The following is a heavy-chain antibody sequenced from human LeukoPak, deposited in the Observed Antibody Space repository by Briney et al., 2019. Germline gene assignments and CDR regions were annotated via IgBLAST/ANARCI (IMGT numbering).Heavy chain of an antibody. CDR1: NGSISSHF. CDR3: ARLRPLLDQLLYFAFDS. D-gene: IGHD2-2*02. Sequence: SETLSLTCSVSNGSISSHFWTWVRQPPGKGLEWIGHIHYSGSTNYNPSLKSRVTMSLDTSKNQFSLKLTSVTAADTAIFYCARLRPLLDQLLYFAFDSWGQGTLVTVST. CDR2: IHYSGST. V-gene: IGHV4-59*11. J-gene: IGHJ4*02.